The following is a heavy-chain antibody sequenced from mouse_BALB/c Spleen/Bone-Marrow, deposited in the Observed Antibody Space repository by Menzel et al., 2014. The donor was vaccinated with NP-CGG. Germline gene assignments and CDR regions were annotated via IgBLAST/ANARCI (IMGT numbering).Heavy chain of an antibody. CDR1: GYNFTSYW. D-gene: IGHD3-1*01. V-gene: IGHV1-55*01. CDR2: IYPGSGST. CDR3: ARFSQLGLLAY. J-gene: IGHJ3*01. Sequence: QVQLQQSGAELVKPRTSVKLSCKASGYNFTSYWINWVKLRPGQGLEWIGDIYPGSGSTNYNEKFKSKATLTVDTSSSTAYMQLSSLASEDSALYYCARFSQLGLLAYWGQGTLVTVSA.